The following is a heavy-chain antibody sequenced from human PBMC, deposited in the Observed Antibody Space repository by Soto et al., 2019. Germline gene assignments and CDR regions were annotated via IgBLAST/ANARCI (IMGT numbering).Heavy chain of an antibody. V-gene: IGHV5-51*01. Sequence: GASLKISCMGSRYSFTSYWIGWVCTMPGKGLAWMGIIYPGDSDTRYSPSFQGQVTISADKSISTAYLQWSSLKASDTAMYYCARHRGYCSSTSCYIGDDAFEIWGQGTMFTVSS. J-gene: IGHJ3*02. CDR2: IYPGDSDT. CDR1: RYSFTSYW. D-gene: IGHD2-2*02. CDR3: ARHRGYCSSTSCYIGDDAFEI.